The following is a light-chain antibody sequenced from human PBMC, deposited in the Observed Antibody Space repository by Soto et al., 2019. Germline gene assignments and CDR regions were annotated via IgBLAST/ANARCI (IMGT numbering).Light chain of an antibody. CDR1: GSNIGNNY. CDR2: DSN. CDR3: GAWDGTLRLYV. Sequence: QSVLTQPPSVSAAPGQTVTISCSGSGSNIGNNYVSWYQQLPGAAPKLLIYDSNKRPSGIPERFSASKSGTSATLGITGLQTGDEADYYCGAWDGTLRLYVFGTGTKLTVL. J-gene: IGLJ1*01. V-gene: IGLV1-51*01.